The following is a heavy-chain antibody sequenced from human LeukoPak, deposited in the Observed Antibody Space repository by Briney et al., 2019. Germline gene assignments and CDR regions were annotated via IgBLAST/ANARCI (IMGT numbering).Heavy chain of an antibody. CDR2: IYHSGST. J-gene: IGHJ4*02. V-gene: IGHV4-38-2*02. CDR3: ARARDLGWGTVDYFDY. Sequence: SETLSLTCTVSGYSISSGYYWGWIRQPPGKGLEWIGSIYHSGSTYYNPSLKSRVTISVDTSKNQFSLKLSSVTAADTAVYYCARARDLGWGTVDYFDYWGQGTLVTVSS. CDR1: GYSISSGYY. D-gene: IGHD3-3*01.